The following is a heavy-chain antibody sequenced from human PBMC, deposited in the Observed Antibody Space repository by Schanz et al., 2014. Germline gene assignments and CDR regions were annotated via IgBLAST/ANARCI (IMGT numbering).Heavy chain of an antibody. CDR2: ISDNGIST. V-gene: IGHV3-23*04. CDR1: GFTFSSYA. J-gene: IGHJ4*02. D-gene: IGHD6-19*01. Sequence: EVQLVESGGGLVQPGESLRLSCAASGFTFSSYAMSWVRQAPGKGLEWVSGISDNGISTYYADSVKGRFSISRENSKSILYLQMNSLRAEDTAVYYCAKAGSGWSTAGYYYWGQGTLXAVSS. CDR3: AKAGSGWSTAGYYY.